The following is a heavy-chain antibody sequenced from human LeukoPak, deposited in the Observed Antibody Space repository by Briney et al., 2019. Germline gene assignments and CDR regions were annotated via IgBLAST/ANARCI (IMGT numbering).Heavy chain of an antibody. J-gene: IGHJ6*02. CDR1: GASISNYY. CDR2: VYDTGST. CDR3: ARHEGFGNYNDYYYDIDV. V-gene: IGHV4-59*08. D-gene: IGHD4-11*01. Sequence: SETLSLTCTVSGASISNYYWSWIRQPPGKGLEWIGYVYDTGSTNYNASLKSRVTISVDTSKNQFSLKLSSVTAADTAVYYCARHEGFGNYNDYYYDIDVWGQGTTVTVSS.